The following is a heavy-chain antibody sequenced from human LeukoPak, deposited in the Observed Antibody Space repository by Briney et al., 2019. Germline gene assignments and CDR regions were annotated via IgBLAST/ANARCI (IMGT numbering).Heavy chain of an antibody. J-gene: IGHJ4*02. CDR2: ISGSGGST. D-gene: IGHD5-12*01. CDR1: GFTFSSYA. Sequence: GGSLRLSCAASGFTFSSYAMSRVRQAPGKGLEWVSAISGSGGSTYYADSVKGRFTISRDSSKNTLYLQMNSLRAEDTAVYYCAKDLREATITDYWGQGTLVTVSS. V-gene: IGHV3-23*01. CDR3: AKDLREATITDY.